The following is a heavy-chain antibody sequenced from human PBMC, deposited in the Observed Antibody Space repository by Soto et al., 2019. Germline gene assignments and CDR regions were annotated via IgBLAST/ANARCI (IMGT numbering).Heavy chain of an antibody. J-gene: IGHJ3*02. CDR2: IRSKAYGGTT. CDR3: GNWDSGHRAFDI. Sequence: HPVGSLRLSCTASGFTFGDYAMIWVRQAPGKGLEWVGFIRSKAYGGTTDYAASVKGRFTISRDDSKGIAYLQMNSLKTEDTAVYYCGNWDSGHRAFDICGQGTMVTVSS. V-gene: IGHV3-49*04. D-gene: IGHD1-7*01. CDR1: GFTFGDYA.